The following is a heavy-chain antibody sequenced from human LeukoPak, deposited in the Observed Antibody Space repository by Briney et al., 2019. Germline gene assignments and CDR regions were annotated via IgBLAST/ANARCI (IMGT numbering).Heavy chain of an antibody. CDR2: INSDGSSI. Sequence: PGGSLRLSCAASGFTLSSYWMHWVRQAPGKGLVWVSRINSDGSSISYAGSVKGRFTISRDNAKNTLYLQMNSLRAEDTAVYYCAKDPWARRVAPSDYFDYWGQGTLVTVSS. CDR3: AKDPWARRVAPSDYFDY. J-gene: IGHJ4*02. V-gene: IGHV3-74*01. D-gene: IGHD5-12*01. CDR1: GFTLSSYW.